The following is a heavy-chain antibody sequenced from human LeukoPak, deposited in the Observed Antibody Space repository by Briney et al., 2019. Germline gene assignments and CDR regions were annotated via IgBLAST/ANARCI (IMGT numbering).Heavy chain of an antibody. J-gene: IGHJ4*02. Sequence: GGSLRLSCAASGFTFSSYWMSWVRQAPGKGLEWVSAISGSGGDTYYADSVKGRFTISRDNSKNTLYLQMNSLRADDTAVYYCAKGTSPYGDYADYWGQGTLVTVSS. CDR1: GFTFSSYW. D-gene: IGHD4-17*01. V-gene: IGHV3-23*01. CDR3: AKGTSPYGDYADY. CDR2: ISGSGGDT.